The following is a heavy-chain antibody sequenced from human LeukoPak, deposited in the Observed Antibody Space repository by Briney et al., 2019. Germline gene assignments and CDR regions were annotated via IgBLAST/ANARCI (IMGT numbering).Heavy chain of an antibody. CDR2: IYYSGST. Sequence: SETLSLTCTVSGGSISSSSYYWGWIRQPPGKGLEWIGSIYYSGSTYYNPSLKSRVTISVDTSKNQFSLKLSSVTAADTAVYYCAGNQHSGIEYYFDYWGQGTLVTVSS. V-gene: IGHV4-39*01. D-gene: IGHD1-26*01. CDR3: AGNQHSGIEYYFDY. CDR1: GGSISSSSYY. J-gene: IGHJ4*02.